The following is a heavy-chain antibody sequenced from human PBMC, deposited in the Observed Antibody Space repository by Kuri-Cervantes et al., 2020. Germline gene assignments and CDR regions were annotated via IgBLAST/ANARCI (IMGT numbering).Heavy chain of an antibody. J-gene: IGHJ6*02. V-gene: IGHV3-11*01. CDR2: TSSSGSTI. Sequence: GGSLRLSCAASGFTFSDYYMSWNRQAPGKGLEWVSYTSSSGSTIYYADSVKGRFTTSRDNAKNSLYLQMNNLRAETTAVYYCARDCSSTSCYYYYYGMDVWGQGTTVTVSS. D-gene: IGHD2-2*01. CDR3: ARDCSSTSCYYYYYGMDV. CDR1: GFTFSDYY.